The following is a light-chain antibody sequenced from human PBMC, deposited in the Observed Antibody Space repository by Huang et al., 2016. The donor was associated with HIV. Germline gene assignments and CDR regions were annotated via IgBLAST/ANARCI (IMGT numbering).Light chain of an antibody. CDR3: QQYYSTPWT. CDR2: WAS. CDR1: QSILYSSNNRNY. Sequence: DIVMTQSPDSLAVSLGERATINCTSGQSILYSSNNRNYLACFQQKPGQPPKLFIYWASTRASGVPDRFSGSVSGTDFTLTISGLRAEDVAVYYCQQYYSTPWTFGQGTRVEIK. J-gene: IGKJ1*01. V-gene: IGKV4-1*01.